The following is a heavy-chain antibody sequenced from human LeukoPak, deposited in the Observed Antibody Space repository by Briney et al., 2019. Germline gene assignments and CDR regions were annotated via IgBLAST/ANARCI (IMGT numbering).Heavy chain of an antibody. CDR2: IKSKTDSGTT. V-gene: IGHV3-15*01. Sequence: GGSLRLSCAASGFTSSNACMTWVRQAPGKGLEWVGHIKSKTDSGTTDYAAPVKGRFTISRDDSKNTLYLQMNSLKTEDTAVYYCTTGTWIQLWLADYWGQGTLVTVSS. CDR1: GFTSSNAC. D-gene: IGHD5-18*01. J-gene: IGHJ4*02. CDR3: TTGTWIQLWLADY.